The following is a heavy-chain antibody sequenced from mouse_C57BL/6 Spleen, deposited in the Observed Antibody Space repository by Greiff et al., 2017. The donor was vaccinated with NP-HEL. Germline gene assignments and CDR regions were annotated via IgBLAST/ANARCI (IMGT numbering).Heavy chain of an antibody. CDR1: GFTFSNYW. CDR2: IRLKSDNYAT. Sequence: EVKVEESGGGLVQPGGSMKLSCVASGFTFSNYWMNWVRQSPEKGLEWVAQIRLKSDNYATHYAESVKGRFTISRDDSKSSVYLQMNNLRAEDTGIYYCTGGKAYYSNQNYFDYWGQGTTLTVSS. CDR3: TGGKAYYSNQNYFDY. D-gene: IGHD2-5*01. V-gene: IGHV6-3*01. J-gene: IGHJ2*01.